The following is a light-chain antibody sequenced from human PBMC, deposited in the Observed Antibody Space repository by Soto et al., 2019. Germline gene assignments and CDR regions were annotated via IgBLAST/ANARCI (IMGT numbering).Light chain of an antibody. CDR1: QSVSSY. CDR3: QQLSNWLYT. CDR2: DAS. J-gene: IGKJ2*01. Sequence: EIVLTQSPATLSLSPGERATLSCRASQSVSSYLAWYQQKPGQAPRLLIYDASNRATGIPARFSGSGSGTDFTLTISSLEPEDFAVYYFQQLSNWLYTFGQGTKLEIK. V-gene: IGKV3-11*01.